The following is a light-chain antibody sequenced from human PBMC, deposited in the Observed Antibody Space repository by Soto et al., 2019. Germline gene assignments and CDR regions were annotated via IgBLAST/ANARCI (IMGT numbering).Light chain of an antibody. J-gene: IGKJ2*01. CDR3: HHYNNWPPRYT. CDR1: QSVSRN. Sequence: EIVMTQSPPTLSVSPGERATLSCRASQSVSRNLAWYQQKPGQAPRLLIYGVSTRATGVPARFSGSGSGTEFTLTISSLRSEDFAVYFCHHYNNWPPRYTFGQGTKLDI. CDR2: GVS. V-gene: IGKV3-15*01.